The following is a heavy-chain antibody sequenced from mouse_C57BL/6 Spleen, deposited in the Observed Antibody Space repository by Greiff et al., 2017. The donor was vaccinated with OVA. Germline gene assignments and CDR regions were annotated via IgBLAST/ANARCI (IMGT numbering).Heavy chain of an antibody. J-gene: IGHJ1*03. Sequence: EVMLVESEGGLVQPGSSMKLSCTASGFTFSDYYMAWVRQVPEKGLEWVANINYDGSSTYYLDSLKSRFIISRDNAKNILYLQMSSLKSEDTATYYCARVYYYGSSTHWYFDVWGTGTTVTVSS. CDR3: ARVYYYGSSTHWYFDV. D-gene: IGHD1-1*01. CDR1: GFTFSDYY. V-gene: IGHV5-16*01. CDR2: INYDGSST.